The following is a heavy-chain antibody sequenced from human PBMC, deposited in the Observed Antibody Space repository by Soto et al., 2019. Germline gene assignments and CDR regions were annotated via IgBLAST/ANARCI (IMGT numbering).Heavy chain of an antibody. CDR1: GFTFSSYA. CDR2: ISYDGSNK. V-gene: IGHV3-30-3*01. D-gene: IGHD3-22*01. CDR3: ARERKAGYYDSSGYHTPLYYYYGMDV. Sequence: SLRLSCAASGFTFSSYAMHWVRQAPGKGLEWVAVISYDGSNKYYADSVKGRFTISRDNSKNTLYLQMNSLRAEDTAVYYCARERKAGYYDSSGYHTPLYYYYGMDVWGQGTTVTV. J-gene: IGHJ6*02.